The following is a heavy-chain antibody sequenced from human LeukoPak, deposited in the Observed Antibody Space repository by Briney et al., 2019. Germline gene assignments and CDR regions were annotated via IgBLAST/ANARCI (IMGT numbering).Heavy chain of an antibody. CDR1: GFTFSRYW. Sequence: GGSLRLPCAASGFTFSRYWMSWVRQAPGKGLEWVANIKQDGSEKYYVDSVKGRCTISRDNAKNSLYLQMNCLRAEDTAVYYCAGGMYSGSFDPWGQGTLVTVSS. CDR3: AGGMYSGSFDP. V-gene: IGHV3-7*02. D-gene: IGHD1-26*01. CDR2: IKQDGSEK. J-gene: IGHJ5*02.